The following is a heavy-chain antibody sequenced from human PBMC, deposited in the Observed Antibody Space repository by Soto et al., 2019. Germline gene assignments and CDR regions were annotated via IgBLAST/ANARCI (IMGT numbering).Heavy chain of an antibody. CDR1: GFTFSGSA. V-gene: IGHV3-73*01. D-gene: IGHD3-10*01. CDR3: TRHGTMVRGVIFSY. CDR2: IRSKANSYAT. Sequence: GGSLRLSCAASGFTFSGSAMHWVRQASGKGLEWVGRIRSKANSYATAYAASVKGRFTISRDDSKNTAYLQMNSLKTEDTAVYYCTRHGTMVRGVIFSYWGQGTLVTVSS. J-gene: IGHJ4*02.